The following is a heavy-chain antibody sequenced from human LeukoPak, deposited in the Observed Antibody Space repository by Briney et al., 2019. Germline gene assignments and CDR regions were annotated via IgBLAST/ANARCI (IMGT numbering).Heavy chain of an antibody. J-gene: IGHJ4*02. CDR1: GYSITTYY. V-gene: IGHV4-59*01. Sequence: PSETLSLTCTVSGYSITTYYWTWIRQPPGKRLEWIGNIYGSGSTNYNPSLKSRVTISEDTSKNQFSLKLISVTAADTALYYCARARGGAIDYWGQGSLVTVSS. CDR3: ARARGGAIDY. D-gene: IGHD1-26*01. CDR2: IYGSGST.